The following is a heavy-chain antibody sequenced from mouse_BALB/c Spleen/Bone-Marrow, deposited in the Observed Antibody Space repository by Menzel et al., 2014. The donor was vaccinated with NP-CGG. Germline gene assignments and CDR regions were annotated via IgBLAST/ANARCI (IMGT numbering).Heavy chain of an antibody. CDR3: TRSGGYYFDY. J-gene: IGHJ2*01. V-gene: IGHV1-69*02. CDR1: GYTFTSYW. Sequence: QVQLQQPGAELVRPGASVKLSRKASGYTFTSYWINWVKQRPGQGLEWIGNIYPSDSYTNYNQKFKDKATLTVDKSSSTAYMQLSSPTSEDSAVYYCTRSGGYYFDYWGQGTTLTVSS. CDR2: IYPSDSYT.